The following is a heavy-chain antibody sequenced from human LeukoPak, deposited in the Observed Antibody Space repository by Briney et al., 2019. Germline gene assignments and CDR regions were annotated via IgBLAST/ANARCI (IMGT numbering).Heavy chain of an antibody. J-gene: IGHJ4*02. CDR2: ISSSSSYI. V-gene: IGHV3-21*01. CDR1: GFTFSSYS. D-gene: IGHD3-10*01. CDR3: ARDSATYYYGSGSYQGPL. Sequence: GGSMRLSCAASGFTFSSYSMNWVRQAPGKGLEWVSSISSSSSYIYYADSVKGRFTISRDNAKNSLYLQMNSLRAEDTAAYYCARDSATYYYGSGSYQGPLWGQGTLVTVSS.